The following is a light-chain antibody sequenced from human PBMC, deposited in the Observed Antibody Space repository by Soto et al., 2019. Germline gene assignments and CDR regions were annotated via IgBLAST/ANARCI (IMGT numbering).Light chain of an antibody. Sequence: DIQLTQSPSSLSASVGDRITITCRTSQNINTYLNWYQQNPGKVPKLLISAASNLQSGVPSRFSGSGSGTEFSLTITSLQAEDFATYYCQQTDDNPRTFGQGTKV. J-gene: IGKJ1*01. CDR2: AAS. V-gene: IGKV1-39*01. CDR3: QQTDDNPRT. CDR1: QNINTY.